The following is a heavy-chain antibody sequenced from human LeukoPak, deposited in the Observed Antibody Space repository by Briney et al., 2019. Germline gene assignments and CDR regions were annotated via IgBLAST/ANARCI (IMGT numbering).Heavy chain of an antibody. Sequence: GGSLRLSCAASGFTFSSYGMHWVRQAPGKGLEWVSYITSSSSTIYYADSVRGRFIIPRDNAKKSVYLQLNNLRADDTAVYYCARSTEWYADYWGQGTLVTVSS. CDR3: ARSTEWYADY. CDR2: ITSSSSTI. J-gene: IGHJ4*02. V-gene: IGHV3-48*01. CDR1: GFTFSSYG. D-gene: IGHD3-3*01.